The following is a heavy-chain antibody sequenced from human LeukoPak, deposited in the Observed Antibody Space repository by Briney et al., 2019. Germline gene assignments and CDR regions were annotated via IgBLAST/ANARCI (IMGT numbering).Heavy chain of an antibody. Sequence: QPGGSLRLSCAVSGFTFSSYWMHWVRQVPGEGLVWVSRINSDGYSIGYADSVKGRFTISRDNTKNSLYLQMNSLRAEDTAVYYCARPRTTVTQDFDYWGQGTLVTVSS. CDR3: ARPRTTVTQDFDY. J-gene: IGHJ4*02. V-gene: IGHV3-74*01. CDR1: GFTFSSYW. D-gene: IGHD4-17*01. CDR2: INSDGYSI.